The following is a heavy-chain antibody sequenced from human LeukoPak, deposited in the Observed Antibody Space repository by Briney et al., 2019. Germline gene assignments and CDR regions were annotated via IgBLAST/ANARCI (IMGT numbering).Heavy chain of an antibody. D-gene: IGHD1-26*01. CDR2: INPSGGTT. J-gene: IGHJ4*02. V-gene: IGHV1-46*01. Sequence: GASVKVSCKASGYTFTSYHMHWVRQAPGQGLEWMGIINPSGGTTNYAQKFRGRVTMTRDMSTSTVYMELSRLRSDDTAVYYCARGSIVGATFDYFDYWGQGTLVTVSS. CDR1: GYTFTSYH. CDR3: ARGSIVGATFDYFDY.